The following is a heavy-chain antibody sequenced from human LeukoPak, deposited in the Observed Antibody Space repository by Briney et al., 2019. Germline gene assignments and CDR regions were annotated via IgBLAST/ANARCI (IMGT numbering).Heavy chain of an antibody. CDR2: MNPNSGNT. Sequence: ASVKVSCKASGYTFTSYDINWVRQATGQGLEWMGWMNPNSGNTGYAQKFQGRVTITRNTSISTAYMELSSLRSEDTAVYYCARGRSPVVRPPSDAFDIWGQGTMVTVSS. CDR1: GYTFTSYD. V-gene: IGHV1-8*03. D-gene: IGHD4-23*01. CDR3: ARGRSPVVRPPSDAFDI. J-gene: IGHJ3*02.